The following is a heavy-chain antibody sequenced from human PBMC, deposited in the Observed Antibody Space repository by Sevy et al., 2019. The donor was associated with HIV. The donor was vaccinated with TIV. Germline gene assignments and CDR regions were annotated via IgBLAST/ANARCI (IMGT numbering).Heavy chain of an antibody. CDR3: ATLMYGYGSGGYTAHDF. CDR2: LDPQDGEA. J-gene: IGHJ4*02. V-gene: IGHV1-24*01. D-gene: IGHD5-18*01. CDR1: GYSFTEIP. Sequence: ASVKVSCKVSGYSFTEIPMHWVRQTPGKGLEWMGGLDPQDGEAIYAQDFQGRVTVTEDKFTDTVYLEFGGLRYEDTVIYYCATLMYGYGSGGYTAHDFWGQGTLVTVSS.